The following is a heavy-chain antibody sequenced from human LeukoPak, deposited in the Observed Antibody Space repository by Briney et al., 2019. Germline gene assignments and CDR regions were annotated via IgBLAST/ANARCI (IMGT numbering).Heavy chain of an antibody. J-gene: IGHJ4*02. CDR1: GYSFTSNW. V-gene: IGHV5-51*01. CDR3: ARRYCSSSSCYAYFDY. Sequence: GESLKISRKGSGYSFTSNWIGWVRQMPGKGLEWMGIIYPGDSDTRYSPSFEGQVTISADKSISTAYLQWSSLKASDTTMYYCARRYCSSSSCYAYFDYWGQGTLVTVSS. CDR2: IYPGDSDT. D-gene: IGHD2-2*01.